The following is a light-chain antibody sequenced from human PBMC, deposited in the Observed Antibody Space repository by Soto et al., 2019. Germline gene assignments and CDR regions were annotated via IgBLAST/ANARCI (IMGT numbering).Light chain of an antibody. Sequence: AIQMTQSPSSLSASVGDMIAITCRSSQGITNDVGRYQQKSGKASTLLIYAASFLQSGVPSRYSGSGSGTDFTLTISSLQPADSATYYCLHDYNYPRTFVQGTKMEIK. CDR1: QGITND. V-gene: IGKV1-6*01. J-gene: IGKJ2*01. CDR2: AAS. CDR3: LHDYNYPRT.